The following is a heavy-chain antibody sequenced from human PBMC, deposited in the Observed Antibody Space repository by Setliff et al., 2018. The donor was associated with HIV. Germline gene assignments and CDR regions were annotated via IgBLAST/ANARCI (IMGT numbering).Heavy chain of an antibody. CDR2: IKSRTAGGTT. J-gene: IGHJ4*02. V-gene: IGHV3-15*01. CDR1: GFSFEDFV. CDR3: TTDAGMVGVSIHSY. D-gene: IGHD1-26*01. Sequence: PGGSLRLSCPASGFSFEDFVMTWVRQAPGKGLEWVGRIKSRTAGGTTDYAAPVKGKFTMSRDDSKNTLYLQMNNLKTEDTAVYYCTTDAGMVGVSIHSYWGQGTLVTVSS.